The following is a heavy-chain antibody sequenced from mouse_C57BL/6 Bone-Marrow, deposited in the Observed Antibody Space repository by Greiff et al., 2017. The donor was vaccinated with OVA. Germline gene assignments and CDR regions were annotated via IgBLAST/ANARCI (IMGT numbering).Heavy chain of an antibody. CDR1: GYTFTSYG. V-gene: IGHV1-81*01. CDR2: IYPRSGNT. D-gene: IGHD1-1*01. J-gene: IGHJ4*01. Sequence: LVESGAELARPGASVKLSCKASGYTFTSYGISWVKQRTGQGLEWIGEIYPRSGNTYYNEKFKGKATLTADKSSSTAYMELRSLTSEDSAVYFCARFGSSYSYAMDYWGQGTSVTVSS. CDR3: ARFGSSYSYAMDY.